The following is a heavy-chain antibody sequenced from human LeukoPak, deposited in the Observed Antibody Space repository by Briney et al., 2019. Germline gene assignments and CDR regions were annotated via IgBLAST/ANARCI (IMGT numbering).Heavy chain of an antibody. CDR3: ARGGDFMVRGVVISRYYFDY. V-gene: IGHV1-2*02. Sequence: ASVKVSCKASGYTFTGYYMHWVRQAPGQGLEWMGWINPNSGGTNYAQKFQGRVTMTRDTSISTAYMELSRLRSDDTAVYYCARGGDFMVRGVVISRYYFDYWGQGTLVTVSS. CDR2: INPNSGGT. D-gene: IGHD3-10*01. J-gene: IGHJ4*02. CDR1: GYTFTGYY.